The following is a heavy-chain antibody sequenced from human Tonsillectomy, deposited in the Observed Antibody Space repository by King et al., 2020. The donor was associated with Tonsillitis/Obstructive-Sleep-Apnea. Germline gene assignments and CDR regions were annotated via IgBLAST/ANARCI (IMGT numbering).Heavy chain of an antibody. CDR3: AGGYSYRLYYYYMDV. V-gene: IGHV4-34*01. Sequence: VQLQQWGAGLLKPSETLSLTCAVYGGSFSGYYWSWIRQPPGKGLEWIGEINHSGSTNYNPSLKSRVTISVDTSKNQFSLKLSSVTAADTAVYYCAGGYSYRLYYYYMDVWGKGTTVTVSS. D-gene: IGHD5-18*01. CDR2: INHSGST. CDR1: GGSFSGYY. J-gene: IGHJ6*03.